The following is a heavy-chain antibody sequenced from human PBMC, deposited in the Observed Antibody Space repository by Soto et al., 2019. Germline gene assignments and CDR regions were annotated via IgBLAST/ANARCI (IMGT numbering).Heavy chain of an antibody. D-gene: IGHD6-13*01. V-gene: IGHV4-30-2*01. CDR2: IYHSGST. J-gene: IGHJ4*02. CDR1: GGSISSGGYS. CDR3: ARIGPVAAAGEYYFDY. Sequence: SETLSLTCAVSGGSISSGGYSWSWIRQPPGKGLEWIGYIYHSGSTYYNPSLKSRVTISVDRSKNQFSLKLSSVTAADTAVYYCARIGPVAAAGEYYFDYWGQGTLVTVSS.